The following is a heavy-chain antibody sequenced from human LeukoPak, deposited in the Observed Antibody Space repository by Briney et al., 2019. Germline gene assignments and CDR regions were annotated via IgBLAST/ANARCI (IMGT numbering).Heavy chain of an antibody. V-gene: IGHV3-21*01. D-gene: IGHD1-26*01. CDR1: GFTFSSYW. CDR2: MSVSSGLI. CDR3: AREFAGSASGAGY. J-gene: IGHJ4*02. Sequence: GGSLRLSCAASGFTFSSYWMNWVRQAPGKGLEWVSSMSVSSGLIYYADSVKGRFTISRDNAKSSLYLQMNRLRVEDTAVYYCAREFAGSASGAGYWGQGTLVTVSS.